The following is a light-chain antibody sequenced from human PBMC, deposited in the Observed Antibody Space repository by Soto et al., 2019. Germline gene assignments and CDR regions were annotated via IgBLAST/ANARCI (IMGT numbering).Light chain of an antibody. V-gene: IGKV3-11*01. Sequence: EIVLTQSPATLSLSPGERATLSCRASQSVSSYLAWYQQTPCQAPRLLIYDASNRATGIPARFGGSGSGTDFTLAICSLVAEAVAVDYCEQRSNWHPITFGQGTRLEIK. J-gene: IGKJ5*01. CDR1: QSVSSY. CDR2: DAS. CDR3: EQRSNWHPIT.